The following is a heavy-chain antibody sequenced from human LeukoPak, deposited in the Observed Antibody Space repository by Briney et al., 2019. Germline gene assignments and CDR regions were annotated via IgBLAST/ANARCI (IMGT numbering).Heavy chain of an antibody. Sequence: PGGSLRLSCVASGFTFSSFGMHWVRQAPGKGLEWVALIWYDGSNTYYADPVKGRFTISRDDSKNTVYLQMNSLRAEDTALYYCARGFLDFDSWGQGTLVTVSS. J-gene: IGHJ4*02. CDR3: ARGFLDFDS. CDR2: IWYDGSNT. CDR1: GFTFSSFG. D-gene: IGHD3-3*01. V-gene: IGHV3-33*01.